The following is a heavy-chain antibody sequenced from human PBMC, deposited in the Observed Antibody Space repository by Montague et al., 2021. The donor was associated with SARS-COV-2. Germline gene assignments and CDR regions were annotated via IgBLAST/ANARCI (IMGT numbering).Heavy chain of an antibody. J-gene: IGHJ4*02. CDR2: INDSGTT. D-gene: IGHD3-22*01. Sequence: SETLSLTCAVYGGSFSGYYWNWIRQPPGKGLEWIGEINDSGTTNXNPSLKSRVTLSVETSMMQFSLELTSVTAADTAFYFCARGGRVKRNLLGIVVVTPSGNFDSWGQGVPVTVSS. CDR1: GGSFSGYY. V-gene: IGHV4-34*01. CDR3: ARGGRVKRNLLGIVVVTPSGNFDS.